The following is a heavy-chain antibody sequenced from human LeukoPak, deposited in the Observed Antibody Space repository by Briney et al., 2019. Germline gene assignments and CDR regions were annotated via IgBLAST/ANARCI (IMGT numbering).Heavy chain of an antibody. CDR1: GYTFTGYY. J-gene: IGHJ4*02. D-gene: IGHD1-26*01. V-gene: IGHV1-2*02. CDR3: ARDRGGGSYENDY. Sequence: ASVKVSCKASGYTFTGYYMHWVRQAPGQGLEWMGWINPNSGGTNYARKFQGRVTMTRDTSISTAYMEMSRLRSDDTAVYYCARDRGGGSYENDYWGQGTLVTVSS. CDR2: INPNSGGT.